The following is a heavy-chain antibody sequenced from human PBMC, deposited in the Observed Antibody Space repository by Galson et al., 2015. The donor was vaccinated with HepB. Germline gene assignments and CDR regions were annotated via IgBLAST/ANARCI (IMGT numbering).Heavy chain of an antibody. J-gene: IGHJ4*02. CDR3: ARARRVGAPFYYFDY. Sequence: SVKVSCKASGYTFTSYGISWVRQAPGQGLEWMGWISAYNGNTNYAQKLQGRVTMTTDTSTSTAYMELRSLRSDDTAVYYCARARRVGAPFYYFDYWGQGTLVTVSS. CDR2: ISAYNGNT. V-gene: IGHV1-18*04. CDR1: GYTFTSYG. D-gene: IGHD2/OR15-2a*01.